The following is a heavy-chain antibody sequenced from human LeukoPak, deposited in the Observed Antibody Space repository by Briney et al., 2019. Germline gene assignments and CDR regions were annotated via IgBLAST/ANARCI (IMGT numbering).Heavy chain of an antibody. Sequence: SETLSLTCTVSGGSISSSSYYWGWIRQPPGKGLEWIGSIYYSGSTYYNPSLKSRVTISVDTSKNQFSLKLSSVTAVDTAVYYCAREAQYSSSSDYWGQGTLVTVSS. V-gene: IGHV4-39*07. D-gene: IGHD6-6*01. CDR2: IYYSGST. CDR3: AREAQYSSSSDY. CDR1: GGSISSSSYY. J-gene: IGHJ4*02.